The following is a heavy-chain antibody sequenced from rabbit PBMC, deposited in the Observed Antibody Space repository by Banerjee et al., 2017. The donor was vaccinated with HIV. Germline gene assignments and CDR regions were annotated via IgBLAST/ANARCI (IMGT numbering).Heavy chain of an antibody. CDR1: GFTISSSYD. Sequence: QSLEESGGDLVQPEGSLALTCTASGFTISSSYDMCWVRQAPGKGLEWIACIYAGGSGSTYYASWAEGRFTISKTSSTTVTLQMTSLTAADTATYFCARDDFAVSYIYTIYAFSLWGPGTLVTVS. V-gene: IGHV1S40*01. J-gene: IGHJ4*01. CDR3: ARDDFAVSYIYTIYAFSL. CDR2: IYAGGSGST. D-gene: IGHD4-2*01.